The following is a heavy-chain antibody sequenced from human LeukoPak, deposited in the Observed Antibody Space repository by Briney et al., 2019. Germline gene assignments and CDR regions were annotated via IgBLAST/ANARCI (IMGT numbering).Heavy chain of an antibody. Sequence: GGSLRLSCTVSGFTVSSNYMSWVRQAPGKGLEWVSVIYSGGSTYYADSVKGRFTISRDNSKNTLYLQMNSLRAEDTAVYYCAREGRRQVGATENWFDPWGQGTLVTVSS. CDR1: GFTVSSNY. J-gene: IGHJ5*02. CDR2: IYSGGST. V-gene: IGHV3-66*01. CDR3: AREGRRQVGATENWFDP. D-gene: IGHD1-26*01.